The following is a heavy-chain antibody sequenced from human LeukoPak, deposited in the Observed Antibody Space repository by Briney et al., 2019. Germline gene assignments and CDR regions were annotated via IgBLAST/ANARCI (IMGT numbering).Heavy chain of an antibody. Sequence: GGSLRLSCAASGFTISGFWIHWVRQVPGEGLVWVARMNSAGTTINYADSVKGRFTISRDNVRNTLHLQMSNLSLEDTAVYFCIREVQVRASASLGLWGRGTLVTVS. CDR2: MNSAGTTI. CDR1: GFTISGFW. V-gene: IGHV3-74*01. J-gene: IGHJ4*01. D-gene: IGHD1-1*01. CDR3: IREVQVRASASLGL.